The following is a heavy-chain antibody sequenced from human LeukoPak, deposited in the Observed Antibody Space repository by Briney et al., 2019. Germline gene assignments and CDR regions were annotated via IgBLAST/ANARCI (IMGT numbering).Heavy chain of an antibody. D-gene: IGHD2-2*01. V-gene: IGHV4-59*08. CDR1: GGSISSYY. CDR2: IYYNGSI. Sequence: PSETLSLTCTVSGGSISSYYWGWIRQSPGEGLEWIAYIYYNGSINYNPSLKSRVTISVDTSKNQFSLKLSSVTAADTAVYYCSRQIVAPYYYYGMDVWGQGTSVTVSS. CDR3: SRQIVAPYYYYGMDV. J-gene: IGHJ6*02.